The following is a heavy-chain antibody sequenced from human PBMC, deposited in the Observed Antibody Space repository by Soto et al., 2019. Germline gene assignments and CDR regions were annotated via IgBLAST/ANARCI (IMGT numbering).Heavy chain of an antibody. J-gene: IGHJ4*02. CDR2: ISVYNGET. CDR3: ARSLLPIRSVTTNSVIGY. Sequence: QIHLVQSGAEVKKPGASVKVSCKASGYTFTSYGISWVLQAPGQGLEWMGWISVYNGETKYAQNLQGRVTMTTDTSTGTAYMELGSLRSDDTAVYYCARSLLPIRSVTTNSVIGYWGQGTLVTISS. CDR1: GYTFTSYG. D-gene: IGHD4-17*01. V-gene: IGHV1-18*01.